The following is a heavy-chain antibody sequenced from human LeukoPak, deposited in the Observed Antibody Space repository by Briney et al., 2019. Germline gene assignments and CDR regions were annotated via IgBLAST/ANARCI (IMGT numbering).Heavy chain of an antibody. V-gene: IGHV3-23*01. CDR2: ISGSGGST. Sequence: GGSLRLSCAASGFTFSSYAMSWVRQAPGKGLDWVSAISGSGGSTYYADSVKGRFTISRDNSKNTLYLQMNSLRAEDTAVYYCAKDPYSSGWYISAFDIWGQGTMVTVSS. CDR1: GFTFSSYA. D-gene: IGHD6-19*01. CDR3: AKDPYSSGWYISAFDI. J-gene: IGHJ3*02.